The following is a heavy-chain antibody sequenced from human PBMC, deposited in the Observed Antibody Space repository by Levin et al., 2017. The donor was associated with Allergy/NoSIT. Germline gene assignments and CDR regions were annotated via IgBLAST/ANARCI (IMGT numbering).Heavy chain of an antibody. CDR3: ASSIAVIGGARYYYMDV. CDR1: GFTFSSYS. CDR2: ISGSSIYI. J-gene: IGHJ6*03. V-gene: IGHV3-21*01. Sequence: PGESLKISCVASGFTFSSYSLNWVRQVPGKGLEWVASISGSSIYIYYADSVEGRFTISRDNAEKTLYLQMDSLRAEDTAVYFCASSIAVIGGARYYYMDVWGKGTTVTVSS. D-gene: IGHD3-16*01.